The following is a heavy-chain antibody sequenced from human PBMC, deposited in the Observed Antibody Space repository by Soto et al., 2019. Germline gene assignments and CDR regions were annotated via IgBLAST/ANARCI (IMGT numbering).Heavy chain of an antibody. D-gene: IGHD3-10*01. CDR2: ISGSGGST. Sequence: EVQLLESGGGLVQPGGSLRLCCAASGFTFSSYAMSWVRQAPGKGLEWVSAISGSGGSTYYADSVKGRFTISRDNSKNTLYLQMNSLRAEDTAVYYCAKGSRLLWFGELFGDAFDIWGQGTMVTVSS. J-gene: IGHJ3*02. CDR1: GFTFSSYA. CDR3: AKGSRLLWFGELFGDAFDI. V-gene: IGHV3-23*01.